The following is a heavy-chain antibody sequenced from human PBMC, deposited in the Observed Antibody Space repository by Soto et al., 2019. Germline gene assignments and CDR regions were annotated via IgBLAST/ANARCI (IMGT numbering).Heavy chain of an antibody. D-gene: IGHD3-22*01. J-gene: IGHJ6*02. CDR1: GYSFTSYW. V-gene: IGHV5-10-1*01. CDR2: IDPSDSYT. Sequence: GESLKISCKGSGYSFTSYWISWVRQMPGKGLEWMGRIDPSDSYTNYSPSFQGRVTISADKSISTAYLQWSSLKASDTAMYYCARQSDSSGYYYYYGMDVWGQGTTVTVSS. CDR3: ARQSDSSGYYYYYGMDV.